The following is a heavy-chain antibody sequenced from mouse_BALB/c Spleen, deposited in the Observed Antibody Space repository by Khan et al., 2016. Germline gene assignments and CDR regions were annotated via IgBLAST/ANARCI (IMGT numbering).Heavy chain of an antibody. J-gene: IGHJ2*01. CDR3: ARSLYDYDADY. CDR2: INPSNGRT. D-gene: IGHD2-4*01. Sequence: QVQLQQSGAELVRPGASVKLSCKASGYTFTSYWMHWVKQRPGQGLEWIGEINPSNGRTNYNEKFKSKATLTVDKSSSTAYTQLSSLTSEDSAVYYCARSLYDYDADYWGQGTTLTVSS. V-gene: IGHV1S81*02. CDR1: GYTFTSYW.